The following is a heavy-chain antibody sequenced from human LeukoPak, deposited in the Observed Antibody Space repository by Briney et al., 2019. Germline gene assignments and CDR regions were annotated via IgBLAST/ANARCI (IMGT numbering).Heavy chain of an antibody. V-gene: IGHV4-34*01. Sequence: KSSETLSLTCAVRGESFSAYFWSWIRQVPGKGLEWIGEIDHREVRTYNPSLKSRATMLVDPSNTHFSLSLTSVTAADTATYYCASRSLTLAAARCFDDWGQGTVVTVSS. D-gene: IGHD2-15*01. J-gene: IGHJ4*03. CDR2: IDHREVR. CDR1: GESFSAYF. CDR3: ASRSLTLAAARCFDD.